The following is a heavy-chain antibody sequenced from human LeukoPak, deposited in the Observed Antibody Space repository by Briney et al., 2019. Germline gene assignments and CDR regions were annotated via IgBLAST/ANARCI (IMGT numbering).Heavy chain of an antibody. Sequence: GGSLRLSCAASGFTFSSHLMSGVRQAPGRGGEWVANVNQDWSEKYYEHSVKGRITISRDNSKNTLYLQMNSLRAEDTAVYYCARDQELFCSSTSSCSAFDYWGQGTLVTVSS. CDR3: ARDQELFCSSTSSCSAFDY. J-gene: IGHJ4*02. V-gene: IGHV3-7*01. D-gene: IGHD2-2*01. CDR1: GFTFSSHL. CDR2: VNQDWSEK.